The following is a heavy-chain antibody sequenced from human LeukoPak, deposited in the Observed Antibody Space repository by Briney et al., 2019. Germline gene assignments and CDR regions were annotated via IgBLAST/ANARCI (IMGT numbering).Heavy chain of an antibody. D-gene: IGHD3-10*02. CDR2: IYSGGST. CDR3: AELGTTMIGGV. Sequence: GGSLRLSCAASGFTVSSNYMSWVRQAPGKGLEWVSVIYSGGSTYYADSVKGRFTISRDNAKNSLYLQMNSLRAEDTAVYYCAELGTTMIGGVRGKGTTVTISS. J-gene: IGHJ6*04. CDR1: GFTVSSNY. V-gene: IGHV3-66*01.